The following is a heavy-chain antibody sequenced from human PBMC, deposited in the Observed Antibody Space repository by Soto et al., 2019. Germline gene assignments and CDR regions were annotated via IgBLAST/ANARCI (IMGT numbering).Heavy chain of an antibody. CDR1: GGSISSSSYY. V-gene: IGHV4-39*07. J-gene: IGHJ4*02. Sequence: SETLSLTCTVSGGSISSSSYYWGWIRQPPGKVLEWIGSIYYSGITYYNPSLKSRVTISVDTSKNQFSLKLSYVTAADTAVYYCARVRNDYGDSEGTGGCDYGGQGALVTVSS. D-gene: IGHD4-17*01. CDR3: ARVRNDYGDSEGTGGCDY. CDR2: IYYSGIT.